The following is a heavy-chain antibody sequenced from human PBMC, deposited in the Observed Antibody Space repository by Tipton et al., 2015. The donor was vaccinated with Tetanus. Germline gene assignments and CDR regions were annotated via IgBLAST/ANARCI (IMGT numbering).Heavy chain of an antibody. CDR3: ARDSSMAVADPILWY. D-gene: IGHD6-19*01. CDR1: GITFDGYG. V-gene: IGHV3-74*01. CDR2: INSDGSST. Sequence: SLRLSCAESGITFDGYGIHWVRHAPGKGLVWVSRINSDGSSTSYADSVKGRFTISRDNAKNTLYLQMNSLRAEDTAVYYCARDSSMAVADPILWYWGQGTLVTVSS. J-gene: IGHJ4*02.